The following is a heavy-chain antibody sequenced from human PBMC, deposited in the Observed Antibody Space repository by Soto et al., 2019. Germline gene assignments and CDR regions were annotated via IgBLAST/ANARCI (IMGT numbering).Heavy chain of an antibody. CDR1: GFTFSSYA. V-gene: IGHV3-30-3*01. D-gene: IGHD1-7*01. CDR2: ISYDGSNK. CDR3: ARDRLFDITGTTSDY. J-gene: IGHJ4*02. Sequence: GGSLTLSCAASGFTFSSYAMHWVRQAPGKGLEWVAVISYDGSNKYYADSVNGRFTISRDNSKNTLYLQMYSLRAEDTAVYYCARDRLFDITGTTSDYWGQGTLVTVSS.